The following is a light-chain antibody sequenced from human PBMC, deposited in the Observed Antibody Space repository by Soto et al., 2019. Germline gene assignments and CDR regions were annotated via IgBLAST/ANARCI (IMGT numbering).Light chain of an antibody. CDR2: GNS. J-gene: IGLJ2*01. CDR1: SSNIGAGYD. V-gene: IGLV1-40*01. Sequence: QSVLTQPPSVSGAPGQRVAISCTGSSSNIGAGYDVHWYQHLPGTAPKLLIYGNSNRPSGVPDRFSGSNSGTSASLAITGLQAEDEVEYYCQAFDNSLSIGVFGGGTKLTVL. CDR3: QAFDNSLSIGV.